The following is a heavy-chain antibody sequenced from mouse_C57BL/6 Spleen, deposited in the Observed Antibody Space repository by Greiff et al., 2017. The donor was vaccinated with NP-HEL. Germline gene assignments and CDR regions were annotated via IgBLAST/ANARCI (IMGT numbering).Heavy chain of an antibody. CDR1: GFSLTSYG. J-gene: IGHJ3*01. V-gene: IGHV2-5*01. Sequence: LQESGPGLVQPSQSLSITCTVSGFSLTSYGVHWVRQSPGKGLEWLGVIWRGGSTDYNAAFMSRLSSTKDNSKSQVFFKMNSLQADDTAIYYCAKNDGYSWFAYWGQGTLVTVSA. D-gene: IGHD2-3*01. CDR2: IWRGGST. CDR3: AKNDGYSWFAY.